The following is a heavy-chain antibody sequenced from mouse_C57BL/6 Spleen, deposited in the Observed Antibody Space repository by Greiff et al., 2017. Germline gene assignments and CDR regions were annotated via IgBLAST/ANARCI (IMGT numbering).Heavy chain of an antibody. CDR1: GYTFPSYW. V-gene: IGHV1-69*01. J-gene: IGHJ2*01. Sequence: QVQLQQPGAELVMPGASVKLSCKASGYTFPSYWLPWVKQRPGQGLEWIGEIDPSASYTNYNQKFKGKSTLTVDKSSSTAYMQRSSLTSEDSAVYDWARGGGPDYFDYWGQGTTRTVSS. CDR3: ARGGGPDYFDY. CDR2: IDPSASYT.